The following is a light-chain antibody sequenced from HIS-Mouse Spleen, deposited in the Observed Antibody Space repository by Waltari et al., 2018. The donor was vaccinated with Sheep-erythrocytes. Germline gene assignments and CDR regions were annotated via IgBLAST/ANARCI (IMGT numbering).Light chain of an antibody. CDR1: QSVRSY. Sequence: EIVLTQSPATLSLSPGERATLSCRASQSVRSYLAWYQQKPGHAPRLLNYDASNRATGISARFSVSGSGTDFTLTIRSLEPDDFAVYSYQRRSTLLTFGGGTKVEIK. CDR2: DAS. CDR3: QRRSTLLT. J-gene: IGKJ4*02. V-gene: IGKV3-11*01.